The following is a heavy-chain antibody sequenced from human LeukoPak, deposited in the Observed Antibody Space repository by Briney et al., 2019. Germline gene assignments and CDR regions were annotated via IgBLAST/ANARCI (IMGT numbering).Heavy chain of an antibody. CDR3: TTDAGYGSRWYNY. CDR2: ISGSGGST. D-gene: IGHD6-13*01. CDR1: GFTFSSYA. Sequence: GGSLRLSCAASGFTFSSYAMSWVRQAPGKGLEWVSAISGSGGSTYYADSVKGRFTISRDNSKNTLYLQMNSLRAEDTAVYYCTTDAGYGSRWYNYWGQGILVTVSS. V-gene: IGHV3-23*01. J-gene: IGHJ4*02.